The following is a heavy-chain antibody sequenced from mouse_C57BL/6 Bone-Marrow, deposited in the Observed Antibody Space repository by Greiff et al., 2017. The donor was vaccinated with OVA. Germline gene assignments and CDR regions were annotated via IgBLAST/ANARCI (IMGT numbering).Heavy chain of an antibody. CDR2: IYPGDGDT. J-gene: IGHJ3*01. CDR1: GYAFSSSW. D-gene: IGHD1-1*01. Sequence: VKVVESGPELVKPGASVKISCKASGYAFSSSWMNWVKQRPGKGLEWIGRIYPGDGDTNYNGKFKGKATLTADKSSSTAYMQLSSLTSEDSAVYFCARSRYYGSGPSWFAYWGQGTLVTVSA. CDR3: ARSRYYGSGPSWFAY. V-gene: IGHV1-82*01.